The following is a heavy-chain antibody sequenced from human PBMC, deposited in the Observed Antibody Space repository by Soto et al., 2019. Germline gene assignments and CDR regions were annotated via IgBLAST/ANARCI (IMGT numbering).Heavy chain of an antibody. V-gene: IGHV4-34*01. CDR3: ATRHYIVGANYYFGY. Sequence: SETLSLTCAVNGGSFSGFSWTWIRQPPGKGLEWIGEISHGGSTKYNPSLKGRVTMSVDTSKNQFSLKLSSVTAADTAMYYCATRHYIVGANYYFGYWGQGTLVTVSS. CDR1: GGSFSGFS. CDR2: ISHGGST. J-gene: IGHJ4*02. D-gene: IGHD1-26*01.